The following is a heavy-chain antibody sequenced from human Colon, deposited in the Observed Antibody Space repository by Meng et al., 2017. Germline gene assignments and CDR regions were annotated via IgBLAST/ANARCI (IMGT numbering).Heavy chain of an antibody. J-gene: IGHJ4*02. CDR1: GALFGNYF. CDR3: ARGLGTIQRGYCSGGSCSSDY. D-gene: IGHD2-15*01. CDR2: ISHGGST. V-gene: IGHV4-34*01. Sequence: QGPPHSGGAVVLKPSEPLSLTCAVIGALFGNYFWNWIRQPPGKGLEWIGEISHGGSTNYNPSLKSRVTISLDMSKNQFSLNLTSVTAADTAVYYCARGLGTIQRGYCSGGSCSSDYWGQRTLVTVSS.